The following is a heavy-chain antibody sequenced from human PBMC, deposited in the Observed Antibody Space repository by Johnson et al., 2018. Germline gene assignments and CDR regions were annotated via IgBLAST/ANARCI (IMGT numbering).Heavy chain of an antibody. CDR2: ISSSSRYI. J-gene: IGHJ1*01. CDR1: GFTFSSYS. D-gene: IGHD3-9*01. Sequence: VQLVQSGGGLVKPGGSLRLSCAASGFTFSSYSMNWVRQAPGKGLEWVSSISSSSRYIYYADSVKGRFTISRDNSKNTLYLQMNSLRAEDTVVYYCAKDGRLLRYFDWAFIFQHWDQGTLVTVSS. CDR3: AKDGRLLRYFDWAFIFQH. V-gene: IGHV3-21*01.